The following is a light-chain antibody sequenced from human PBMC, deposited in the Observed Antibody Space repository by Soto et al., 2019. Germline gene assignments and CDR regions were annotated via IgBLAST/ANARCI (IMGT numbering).Light chain of an antibody. J-gene: IGKJ2*01. Sequence: EIVLTQSPATLSLSPGERATLSCRASQSVGSSLAWYQHKPGQAPRLLIYDASNRATGIPARFSASGSVTDFTLTINSLEPEDFAVYYCQQRSNWPRTFGQGTKVEMK. CDR3: QQRSNWPRT. V-gene: IGKV3-11*01. CDR2: DAS. CDR1: QSVGSS.